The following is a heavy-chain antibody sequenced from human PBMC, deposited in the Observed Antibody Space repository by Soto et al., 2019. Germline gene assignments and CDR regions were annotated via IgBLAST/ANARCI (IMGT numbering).Heavy chain of an antibody. Sequence: AGGSLRLSCAASGFTFSKYSMNWVRQAPGKGLEWVSFIRSSSRYIYYADSVRGRSTISRDNAKNSLYLQMNSLRADDTAVYYCARGDPDFADAFDIWGRGTVVTVSS. D-gene: IGHD2-21*02. CDR3: ARGDPDFADAFDI. CDR1: GFTFSKYS. J-gene: IGHJ3*02. CDR2: IRSSSRYI. V-gene: IGHV3-21*01.